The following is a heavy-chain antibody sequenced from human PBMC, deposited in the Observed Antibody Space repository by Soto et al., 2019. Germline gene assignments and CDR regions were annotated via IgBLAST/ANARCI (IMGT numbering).Heavy chain of an antibody. D-gene: IGHD5-12*01. CDR2: IGTGGST. CDR3: ARGDEMATDAFDI. Sequence: GGSLRLSCAASGFTVSSNYMSWVRQAPGKGLEWVSVIGTGGSTYYPGSVKGRFTISRDNAKNSLYLQMNSLRAGDTAVYYCARGDEMATDAFDIWGQGTMVTVSS. CDR1: GFTVSSNY. V-gene: IGHV3-66*01. J-gene: IGHJ3*02.